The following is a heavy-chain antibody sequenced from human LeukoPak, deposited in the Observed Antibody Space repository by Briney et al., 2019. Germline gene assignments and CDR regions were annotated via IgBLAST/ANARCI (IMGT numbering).Heavy chain of an antibody. CDR1: GGTFSSYA. J-gene: IGHJ4*02. Sequence: SVKVSCKASGGTFSSYAISWVRQAPGQGLGWMGGIIPIFGTANYAQKFQGRVTITADESTSTAYMELSSLRSEDTAVYYCARGGSMSLGYFDYWGQGTLVTVSS. CDR3: ARGGSMSLGYFDY. D-gene: IGHD2/OR15-2a*01. V-gene: IGHV1-69*13. CDR2: IIPIFGTA.